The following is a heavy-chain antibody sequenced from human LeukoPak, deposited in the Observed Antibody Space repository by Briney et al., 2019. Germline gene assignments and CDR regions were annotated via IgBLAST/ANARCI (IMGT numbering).Heavy chain of an antibody. J-gene: IGHJ6*02. D-gene: IGHD6-25*01. CDR2: IIPIFGTA. V-gene: IGHV1-69*13. CDR3: ARDRLAATGGYYGMDV. CDR1: GGTFSSYA. Sequence: SVKVSCKASGGTFSSYAISWVRQAPGQGLEWMGGIIPIFGTANYAQKFQGRVTITADESTSTAYMELSSLRSEDTAVYYCARDRLAATGGYYGMDVWGQGTTATVSS.